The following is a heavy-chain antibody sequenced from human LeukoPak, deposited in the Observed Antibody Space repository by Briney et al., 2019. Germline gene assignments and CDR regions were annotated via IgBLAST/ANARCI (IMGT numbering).Heavy chain of an antibody. CDR2: IIPIFGTA. J-gene: IGHJ4*02. CDR1: GGTFSSYA. Sequence: GSSVKVSCKASGGTFSSYAISWVRQAPGQGLEWMGGIIPIFGTANYAQKFQGRVTITTDESTSIAYMELSSLRSEDTAVYYSARGGYCSGGSCYAVYWGQGTLVTVSP. D-gene: IGHD2-15*01. V-gene: IGHV1-69*05. CDR3: ARGGYCSGGSCYAVY.